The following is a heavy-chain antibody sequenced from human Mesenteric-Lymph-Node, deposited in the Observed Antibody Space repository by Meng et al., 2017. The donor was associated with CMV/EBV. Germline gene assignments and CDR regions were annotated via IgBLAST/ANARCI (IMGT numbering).Heavy chain of an antibody. Sequence: SGYSFRSYWISWLRQMPEKGLGWMGRIDPSDSHTNYSPSFQGHVTISADKSITTAYLQWSGLKASDTAMYYCARVYYFDTSGYPYFDYWGQGTLVTVSS. CDR3: ARVYYFDTSGYPYFDY. V-gene: IGHV5-10-1*01. CDR2: IDPSDSHT. J-gene: IGHJ4*02. D-gene: IGHD3-22*01. CDR1: GYSFRSYW.